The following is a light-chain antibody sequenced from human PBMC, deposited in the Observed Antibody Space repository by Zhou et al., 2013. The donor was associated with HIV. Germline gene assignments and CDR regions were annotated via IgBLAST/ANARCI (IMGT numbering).Light chain of an antibody. CDR2: GTS. J-gene: IGKJ2*01. CDR1: QSVRSDY. V-gene: IGKV3-20*01. Sequence: EIVLTQSPGTLSLSPGERATLSCRASQSVRSDYLAWYQQKPGQAPRLLIYGTSTRATGIPDRFSGSGSGTDFTLTISRLEPEDFAVYYCHQYSSSFRTFGQGTKLEIK. CDR3: HQYSSSFRT.